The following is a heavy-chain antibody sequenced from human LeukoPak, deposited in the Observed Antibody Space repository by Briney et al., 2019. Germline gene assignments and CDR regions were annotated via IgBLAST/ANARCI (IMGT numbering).Heavy chain of an antibody. J-gene: IGHJ6*03. Sequence: PLETLSLTCTVSGGSISGYYWGWIRQPPGEGLEWIGYIYLYNSVSTNYNPSLKSRVTISVDTSKNQFSLKLSSVTAADTAVYYCARGESPSYCNGSCYSEAYYMDVWGKGTTVTVSS. CDR2: IYLYNSVST. CDR3: ARGESPSYCNGSCYSEAYYMDV. D-gene: IGHD2-15*01. V-gene: IGHV4-59*01. CDR1: GGSISGYY.